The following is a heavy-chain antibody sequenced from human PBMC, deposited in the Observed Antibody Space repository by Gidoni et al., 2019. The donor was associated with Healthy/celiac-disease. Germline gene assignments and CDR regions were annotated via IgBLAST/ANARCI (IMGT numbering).Heavy chain of an antibody. D-gene: IGHD2-21*02. CDR1: AFTFSSYS. CDR3: ARDGGNSDDAFDI. V-gene: IGHV3-21*01. J-gene: IGHJ3*02. Sequence: VQLVSSGGGLVNPGGSLILSCAASAFTFSSYSMNWVRQAPGKGLEWVSSISSSSSYIYYADSVKGRFTISRDNAKNSLYLQMNSLRAEDTAVYYCARDGGNSDDAFDIWGQGTMVTVSS. CDR2: ISSSSSYI.